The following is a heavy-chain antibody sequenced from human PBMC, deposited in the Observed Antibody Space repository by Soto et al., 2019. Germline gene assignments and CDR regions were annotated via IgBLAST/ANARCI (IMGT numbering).Heavy chain of an antibody. D-gene: IGHD3-10*01. CDR2: ISWNSGSI. V-gene: IGHV3-9*01. CDR1: GFTFDDYA. CDR3: ATGWFGKKYYFDY. J-gene: IGHJ4*02. Sequence: EVQLVESGGGLVQPGRSLRLSCAASGFTFDDYAMHWVRQAPGKGLEWVSGISWNSGSIGYADSVKGRFTISRDNAKNSLYLQMNSLRAEDTALYYCATGWFGKKYYFDYWGQGTLVTVSS.